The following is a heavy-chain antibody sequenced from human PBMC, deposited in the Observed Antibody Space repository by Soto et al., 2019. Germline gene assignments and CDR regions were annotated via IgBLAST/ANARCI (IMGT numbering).Heavy chain of an antibody. CDR3: ARDARANRGSGYDHWALWSSKRPKGAFDI. J-gene: IGHJ3*02. Sequence: GGSLRLSCAASGFTFSSYAMHWVRQAPGKGLEYVSAISSNGGSTYYANSVKGRFTISRDNSKNTLYLQMGSLRAEDMAVYYCARDARANRGSGYDHWALWSSKRPKGAFDIWGQGTMVTVSS. V-gene: IGHV3-64*01. CDR1: GFTFSSYA. CDR2: ISSNGGST. D-gene: IGHD5-12*01.